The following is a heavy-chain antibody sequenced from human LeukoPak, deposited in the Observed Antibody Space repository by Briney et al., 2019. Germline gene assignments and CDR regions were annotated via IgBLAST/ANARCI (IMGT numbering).Heavy chain of an antibody. CDR3: ARGSVIGGLSGAFDI. CDR1: GGTFSSYA. Sequence: RASVKVSCKASGGTFSSYAISWVRQAPGQGLEWMGRIIPILGIANYAQKFQGRVTITADKSTSTAYMELSSLRSEDTAVYYCARGSVIGGLSGAFDIWGQGTMVTVSS. D-gene: IGHD3-10*01. J-gene: IGHJ3*02. CDR2: IIPILGIA. V-gene: IGHV1-69*04.